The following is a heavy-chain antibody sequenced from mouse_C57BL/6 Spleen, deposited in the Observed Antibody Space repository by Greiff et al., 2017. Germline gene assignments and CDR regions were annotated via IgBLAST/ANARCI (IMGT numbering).Heavy chain of an antibody. CDR1: GFSLTSYG. Sequence: VQGVESGPGLVAPSQSLSITCTVSGFSLTSYGVDWVRQSPGKGLEWLGVIWGVGSTNYNSALKSRLSISKDNSKSQVFLKMNSLQTDDTAMYYCASEGGSSGSFAYWGQGTLVTVSA. V-gene: IGHV2-6*01. J-gene: IGHJ3*01. CDR2: IWGVGST. D-gene: IGHD3-2*02. CDR3: ASEGGSSGSFAY.